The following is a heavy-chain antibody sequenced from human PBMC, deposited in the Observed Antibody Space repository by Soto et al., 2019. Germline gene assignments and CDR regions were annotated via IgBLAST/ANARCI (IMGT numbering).Heavy chain of an antibody. Sequence: QITLKESGPTLVKPTQTLTLTCTFSGFSLSTSGVGVGWIRQPPGKALEWLALIYWDDDKRYSPSLKSRLTIXXXTXXHQVVLTMTNMDPVDTGTYYCAHRKVVVASRYFDYWGQGTLVTVAS. CDR3: AHRKVVVASRYFDY. D-gene: IGHD2-15*01. CDR1: GFSLSTSGVG. J-gene: IGHJ4*02. CDR2: IYWDDDK. V-gene: IGHV2-5*02.